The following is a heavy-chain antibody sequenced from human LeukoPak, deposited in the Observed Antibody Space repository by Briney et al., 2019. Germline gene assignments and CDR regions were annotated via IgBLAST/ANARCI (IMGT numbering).Heavy chain of an antibody. CDR1: GLTFISYW. CDR3: ARGRGYYDTSGAFDY. D-gene: IGHD3-22*01. CDR2: IKQTGSEK. Sequence: GGSLRLSCAASGLTFISYWMSWVRQVPGKGLGWVANIKQTGSEKFYVDSVKGRFTISRDNAKNSLYLQMNSLRAEDTAAYYCARGRGYYDTSGAFDYWGQGTLVTVSS. J-gene: IGHJ4*02. V-gene: IGHV3-7*04.